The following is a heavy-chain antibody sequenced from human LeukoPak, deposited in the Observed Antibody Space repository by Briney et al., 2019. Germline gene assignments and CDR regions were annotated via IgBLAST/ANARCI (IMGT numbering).Heavy chain of an antibody. Sequence: GGSLRLSCAASGFTFSDYNMRWIRQAPGKGLEWVSSISRSGSTKYYADSVKGRFTISRDNSKNTLYLQMNSLRAEDTAVYYCAKDRRYSSSWYYFDYWGQGTLVTVSS. V-gene: IGHV3-11*04. D-gene: IGHD6-13*01. CDR3: AKDRRYSSSWYYFDY. J-gene: IGHJ4*02. CDR1: GFTFSDYN. CDR2: ISRSGSTK.